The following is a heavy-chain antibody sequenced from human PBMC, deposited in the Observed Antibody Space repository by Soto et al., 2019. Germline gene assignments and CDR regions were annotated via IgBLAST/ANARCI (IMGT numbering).Heavy chain of an antibody. J-gene: IGHJ4*02. CDR3: ARGVAGYYFDY. D-gene: IGHD2-15*01. CDR2: VYHGGST. V-gene: IGHV4-30-2*01. Sequence: SETLSLTCALSGSSISSDGYSWSWIRQPPGKSLEYIGYVYHGGSTYYNPSLKSRVTISVDRSKIQFSLKLTSVTAADTAVYYCARGVAGYYFDYWGQGILVTVSS. CDR1: GSSISSDGYS.